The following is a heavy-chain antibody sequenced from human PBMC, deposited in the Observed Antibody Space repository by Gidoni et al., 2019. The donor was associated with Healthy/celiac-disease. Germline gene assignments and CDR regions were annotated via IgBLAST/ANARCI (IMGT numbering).Heavy chain of an antibody. D-gene: IGHD5-18*01. Sequence: EVQLLESGGGSVQPGGSLRLSCAASGFTFSSYAMSWVRQAPGKGLEWVSVISGSGGSTYYADSVKGRFTISRDNSKNTLYLQMNSLRAEDTAVYYCAKEEEVIQLWSLQPGFDYWGQGTLVTVSS. CDR2: ISGSGGST. V-gene: IGHV3-23*01. CDR1: GFTFSSYA. J-gene: IGHJ4*02. CDR3: AKEEEVIQLWSLQPGFDY.